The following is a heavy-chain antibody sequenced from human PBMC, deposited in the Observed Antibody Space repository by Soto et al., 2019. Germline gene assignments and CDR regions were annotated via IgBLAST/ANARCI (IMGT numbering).Heavy chain of an antibody. CDR3: ARELHCSGGSCYSSYYYGMDV. V-gene: IGHV4-34*01. CDR1: GGSFSGYY. Sequence: SETLSLTCAVYGGSFSGYYWSWIRQPPGKGLEWIGEINHSGSTNYNPSLKSRVTISIDTSKNQFSLKLSSVTAADTAVYYCARELHCSGGSCYSSYYYGMDVWGQGTTVTVSS. D-gene: IGHD2-15*01. J-gene: IGHJ6*02. CDR2: INHSGST.